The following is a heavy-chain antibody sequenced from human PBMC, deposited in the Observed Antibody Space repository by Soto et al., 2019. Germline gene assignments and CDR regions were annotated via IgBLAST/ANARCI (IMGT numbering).Heavy chain of an antibody. J-gene: IGHJ4*02. D-gene: IGHD3-16*01. V-gene: IGHV3-21*01. CDR1: GFPFSAYN. CDR2: ITVGSSHI. CDR3: SRSPEVGVRGAY. Sequence: EVQLVESGGGLVKPGGSLRLSCTGSGFPFSAYNINWVRQAPRKGLEWVSSITVGSSHIYQPNSMKGRFTISRDDAMNSVYLQIDSLRDEDTALYYCSRSPEVGVRGAYWGQGTLVTVSS.